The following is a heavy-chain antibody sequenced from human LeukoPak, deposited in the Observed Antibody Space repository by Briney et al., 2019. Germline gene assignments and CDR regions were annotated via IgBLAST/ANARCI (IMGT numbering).Heavy chain of an antibody. CDR2: INHSGST. CDR3: AGRTYASGIGD. J-gene: IGHJ4*02. CDR1: GGSFSGYY. D-gene: IGHD3-10*01. Sequence: RTSETLSLTCAVYGGSFSGYYWSWIRQPPGKGLEWIGEINHSGSTNYNPSLKSRVTISVDTSKNQFSLKLSSVTAADTAVYYCAGRTYASGIGDWGQGTRVTVSS. V-gene: IGHV4-34*01.